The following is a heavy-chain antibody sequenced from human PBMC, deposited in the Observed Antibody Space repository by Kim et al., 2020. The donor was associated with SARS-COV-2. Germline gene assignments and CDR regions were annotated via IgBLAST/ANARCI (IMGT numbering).Heavy chain of an antibody. V-gene: IGHV3-23*01. J-gene: IGHJ4*02. Sequence: YADPVPGRLTISRDNAKNALNLEMNSLRAEDTALYYCARVTTITAPFYDYWGRGTLVTVSS. CDR3: ARVTTITAPFYDY. D-gene: IGHD4-4*01.